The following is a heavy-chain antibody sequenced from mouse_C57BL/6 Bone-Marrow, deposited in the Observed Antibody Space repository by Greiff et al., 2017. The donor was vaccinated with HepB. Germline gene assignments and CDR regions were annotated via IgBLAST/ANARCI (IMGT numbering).Heavy chain of an antibody. Sequence: EVMLVESGGGLVQPGGSLKLSCAASGFTFSDYYMYWVRQTPEKRLEWVAYISNGGGSTYYPDTVKGRFTISRDNAKNTLYLQMSRLKSEDTSMYYCARHPYDEDAYWGQGTLVTVSA. D-gene: IGHD2-10*01. V-gene: IGHV5-12*01. J-gene: IGHJ3*01. CDR3: ARHPYDEDAY. CDR1: GFTFSDYY. CDR2: ISNGGGST.